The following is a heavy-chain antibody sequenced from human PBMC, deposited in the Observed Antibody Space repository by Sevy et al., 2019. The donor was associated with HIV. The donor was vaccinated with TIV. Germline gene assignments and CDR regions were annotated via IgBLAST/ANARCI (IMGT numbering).Heavy chain of an antibody. V-gene: IGHV3-48*02. J-gene: IGHJ4*02. CDR2: ISSSSSTI. Sequence: GGSLRLSCAVSGFSFDSYGMTWVRQAPGKGLEWVSYISSSSSTIYYADSVKGRFTISRDNAKNSLYLQMNSLRDEDTTVYYCARDRGDILTGYYTGVFDYWGQGTLVTVS. D-gene: IGHD3-9*01. CDR3: ARDRGDILTGYYTGVFDY. CDR1: GFSFDSYG.